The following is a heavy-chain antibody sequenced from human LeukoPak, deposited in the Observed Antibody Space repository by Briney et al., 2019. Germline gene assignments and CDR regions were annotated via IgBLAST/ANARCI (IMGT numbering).Heavy chain of an antibody. D-gene: IGHD6-13*01. CDR3: ARVPYSSSWFNFFDY. V-gene: IGHV1-69*13. Sequence: GASVKVSCKVSGYTLTELSMHWVRQAPGQGLEWMGGIIPIFGTANYAQKFQGRVTITADESTSTAYMELSSLRSEDTAVYYCARVPYSSSWFNFFDYWGQGTLVTVSS. CDR1: GYTLTELS. CDR2: IIPIFGTA. J-gene: IGHJ4*02.